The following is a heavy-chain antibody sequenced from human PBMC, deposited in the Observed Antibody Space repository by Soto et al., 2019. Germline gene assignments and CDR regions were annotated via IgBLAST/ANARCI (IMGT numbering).Heavy chain of an antibody. CDR2: INPNGGGT. Sequence: ASVKVSCKASGYSFTGYYIHWVRQAPGQGLEWMGWINPNGGGTNFAQNFQGRLTMTRDTSINTAYLEMRRLRSDDTAVYFCAREDGVGTSPIDYWGQGTPVNVSS. J-gene: IGHJ4*02. CDR1: GYSFTGYY. CDR3: AREDGVGTSPIDY. V-gene: IGHV1-2*02. D-gene: IGHD6-13*01.